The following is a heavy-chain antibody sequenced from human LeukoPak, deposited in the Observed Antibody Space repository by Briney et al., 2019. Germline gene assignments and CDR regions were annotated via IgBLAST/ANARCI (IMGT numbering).Heavy chain of an antibody. J-gene: IGHJ1*01. CDR1: GFSISSYA. V-gene: IGHV3-30*04. D-gene: IGHD6-19*01. CDR3: ATEFREYDSGSQYFQH. Sequence: GGSLRLSCAASGFSISSYAVHWVRQAPGKGLEWVTLISFDGINKSYADSVKGRFTISRDNSKNTLYLQMNSLRDEDTAVYYCATEFREYDSGSQYFQHWGQGTLVTVSS. CDR2: ISFDGINK.